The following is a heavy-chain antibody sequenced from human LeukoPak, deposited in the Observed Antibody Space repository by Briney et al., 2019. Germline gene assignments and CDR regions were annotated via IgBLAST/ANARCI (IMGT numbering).Heavy chain of an antibody. CDR1: GGSFSGYY. D-gene: IGHD3-22*01. CDR2: INHSGST. Sequence: SETLSLTCAVYGGSFSGYYWSWIRQPPGKGLEWIGEINHSGSTNYNPSLKSRVTISVDTSKNQFSLKLSSVTAADTAVYYCANGFHYYDSSGYLPFDYWGQGTLVTVSS. CDR3: ANGFHYYDSSGYLPFDY. V-gene: IGHV4-34*01. J-gene: IGHJ4*02.